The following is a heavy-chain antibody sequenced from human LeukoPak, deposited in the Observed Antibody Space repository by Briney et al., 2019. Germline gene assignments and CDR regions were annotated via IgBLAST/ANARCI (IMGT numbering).Heavy chain of an antibody. CDR2: ISGSGGST. D-gene: IGHD3-9*01. J-gene: IGHJ6*02. CDR3: AKDQVLRYFDWLFPDYYGMDV. V-gene: IGHV3-23*01. CDR1: GFTFSSYA. Sequence: PGGSLRLSCAASGFTFSSYAMSWVRQAPGKGLEWVSAISGSGGSTYYADSVKGRFTISRDNSKNTLYLQMNSLRAEDTAVYYCAKDQVLRYFDWLFPDYYGMDVWGHGTTVTVSS.